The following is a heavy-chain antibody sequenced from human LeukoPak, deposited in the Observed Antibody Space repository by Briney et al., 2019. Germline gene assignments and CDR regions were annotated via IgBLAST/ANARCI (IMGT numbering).Heavy chain of an antibody. D-gene: IGHD3-10*01. J-gene: IGHJ5*02. CDR1: GGSISSGDYS. CDR2: IYYSGST. Sequence: PSETLSLTCAVSGGSISSGDYSWSWIRQPPGKGLEWIGYIYYSGSTYYNPSLRSRVTISVDTSKNQFSLKLSSVTAADTAVYYCARHVSTMVRGAKHRGWFDPWGQGTLVTVSS. V-gene: IGHV4-30-4*07. CDR3: ARHVSTMVRGAKHRGWFDP.